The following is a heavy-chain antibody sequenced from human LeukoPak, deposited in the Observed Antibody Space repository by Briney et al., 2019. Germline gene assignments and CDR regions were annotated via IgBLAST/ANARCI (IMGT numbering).Heavy chain of an antibody. D-gene: IGHD5-18*01. CDR3: AREATSGYGAFDI. Sequence: ASVKVSCKASGGTFSSYAISWVRQAPGQGLEWMGRIIPILGIANYAQKFQGRVTITADKSTSTAYMELSSLRSEDTAVYYCAREATSGYGAFDIWGQGTMVTVSS. CDR2: IIPILGIA. V-gene: IGHV1-69*04. J-gene: IGHJ3*02. CDR1: GGTFSSYA.